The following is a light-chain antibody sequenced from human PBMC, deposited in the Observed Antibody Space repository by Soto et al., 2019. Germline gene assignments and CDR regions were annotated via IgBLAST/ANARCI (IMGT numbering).Light chain of an antibody. V-gene: IGKV3-15*01. CDR1: QSVSDN. Sequence: EIVMTQSPDTLYVSPGERATLSCRASQSVSDNLAWYQQKPGQPPRLLIYGASTRATGVPSRFSGSGSGRDFTLTISSLQSEDFAVYYCQHCNDWSAFGQGTRLEI. CDR3: QHCNDWSA. CDR2: GAS. J-gene: IGKJ5*01.